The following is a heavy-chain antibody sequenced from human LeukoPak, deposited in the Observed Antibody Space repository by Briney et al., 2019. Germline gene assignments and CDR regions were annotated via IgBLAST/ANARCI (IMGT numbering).Heavy chain of an antibody. D-gene: IGHD2-2*01. J-gene: IGHJ4*02. CDR3: VSFYETY. Sequence: GSLRLSCAASGDYWMHWVRQAPGKGLVWVSHINSDGSWTSYADSVKGRFTISKDNAKNTVYLQMNNLRAEDTAVYYCVSFYETYWGRGTLVTVSS. CDR2: INSDGSWT. V-gene: IGHV3-74*01. CDR1: GDYW.